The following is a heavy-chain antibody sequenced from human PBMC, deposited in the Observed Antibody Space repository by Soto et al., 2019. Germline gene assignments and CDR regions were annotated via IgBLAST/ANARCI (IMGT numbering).Heavy chain of an antibody. CDR3: ARVVVGAYHFDY. D-gene: IGHD2-15*01. CDR2: IWYDGTNE. V-gene: IGHV3-33*01. Sequence: PGGSLRLSCAASRFTFSSYAMHWVRQAPGKGLEWVAIIWYDGTNEYYADSVKGRFTISRDNAKNTLYLQMNSLRAEDTAVYYCARVVVGAYHFDYWGQGTLVTVSS. CDR1: RFTFSSYA. J-gene: IGHJ4*02.